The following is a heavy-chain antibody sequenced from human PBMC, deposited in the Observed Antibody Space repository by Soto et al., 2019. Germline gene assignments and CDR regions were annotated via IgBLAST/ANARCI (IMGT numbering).Heavy chain of an antibody. CDR2: IKGGGGST. J-gene: IGHJ4*02. D-gene: IGHD5-12*01. CDR3: AKEGSGTDWMLFFDS. Sequence: LRLSCAASGFTLLNYGMSWVRQAPGKGLEWVSSIKGGGGSTFYADSVKGRFTISRDTSKNTLFLQVKSLRVEDTAVYFCAKEGSGTDWMLFFDSWGQGTLVTVSS. CDR1: GFTLLNYG. V-gene: IGHV3-23*01.